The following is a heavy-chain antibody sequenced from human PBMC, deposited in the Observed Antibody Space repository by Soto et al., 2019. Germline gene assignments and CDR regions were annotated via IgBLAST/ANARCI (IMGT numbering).Heavy chain of an antibody. Sequence: QVQLVESGGGVVQPGKSLRISCAASGFPFSSYAMHWVRQAPGKGLEWVAGISYAGTNNYYTDSVKGRFTISRDNSKNTLYLQMNSLSGDDTAVYYCANMAAAGTGWGQGTLVTVSS. V-gene: IGHV3-30-3*01. CDR2: ISYAGTNN. CDR1: GFPFSSYA. D-gene: IGHD6-13*01. J-gene: IGHJ4*02. CDR3: ANMAAAGTG.